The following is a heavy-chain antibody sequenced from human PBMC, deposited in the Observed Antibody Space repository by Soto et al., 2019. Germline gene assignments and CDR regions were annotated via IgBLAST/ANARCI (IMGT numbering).Heavy chain of an antibody. D-gene: IGHD3-3*01. Sequence: SETLSLTCAVSSGSIISSNWWTWVRQPPGKGLEWIGEIYHSGSTNYNPSLKSRVTISVDKSKNQFSLKVTSVTAADTAVYYCARAHVGNPSDFGVVSHDYWGQGTLVTVSS. J-gene: IGHJ4*02. CDR1: SGSIISSNW. CDR3: ARAHVGNPSDFGVVSHDY. CDR2: IYHSGST. V-gene: IGHV4-4*02.